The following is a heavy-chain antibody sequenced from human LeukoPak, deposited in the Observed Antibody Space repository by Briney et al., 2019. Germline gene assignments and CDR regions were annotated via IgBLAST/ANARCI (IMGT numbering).Heavy chain of an antibody. D-gene: IGHD3-22*01. CDR3: ARGGENYYDSSGHGY. CDR1: GYTFTSYY. CDR2: INPSGGST. Sequence: GASVTVSCKASGYTFTSYYMHWVRQAPGQGLEWMGLINPSGGSTSYAQKFQGRVTMTRDMSTSTVYMELSSLRSEDTAVYYCARGGENYYDSSGHGYWGQGTLVTVSS. J-gene: IGHJ4*02. V-gene: IGHV1-46*01.